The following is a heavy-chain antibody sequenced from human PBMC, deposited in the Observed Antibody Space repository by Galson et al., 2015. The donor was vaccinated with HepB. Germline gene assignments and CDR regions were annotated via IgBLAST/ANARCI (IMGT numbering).Heavy chain of an antibody. CDR3: VKGLYSSSWLNPLDY. J-gene: IGHJ4*02. V-gene: IGHV3-64D*06. CDR1: GFTFSSYV. D-gene: IGHD6-13*01. CDR2: IRTNGDST. Sequence: SLRLACAASGFTFSSYVIYWVRQAPGKGLEYGSGIRTNGDSTYYADSVKGRFSISSDNSKNTLYLQLSSLRAEATAVFYCVKGLYSSSWLNPLDYWGQGTLVTVSS.